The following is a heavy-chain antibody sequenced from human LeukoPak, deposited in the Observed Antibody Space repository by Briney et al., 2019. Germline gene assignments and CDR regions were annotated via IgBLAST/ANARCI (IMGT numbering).Heavy chain of an antibody. J-gene: IGHJ4*02. CDR2: IKSKTDGGTT. D-gene: IGHD1-26*01. CDR1: GFTFSNAW. CDR3: TTDVSGSYYEGGDY. V-gene: IGHV3-15*01. Sequence: GGSLRLSCAASGFTFSNAWMSWVRQAPGKGLEWVGRIKSKTDGGTTDYAAPVKGRFTISRDDSKNTLYLQMNSLKTEDTAVYYCTTDVSGSYYEGGDYWGQGTLVTVSS.